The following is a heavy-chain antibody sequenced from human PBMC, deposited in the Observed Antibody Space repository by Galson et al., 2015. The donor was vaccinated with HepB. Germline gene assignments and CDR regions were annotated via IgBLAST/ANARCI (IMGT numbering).Heavy chain of an antibody. CDR2: ISAYNGNT. J-gene: IGHJ4*02. CDR1: GYTFTSYG. Sequence: SVKVSCKASGYTFTSYGISWVRQAPGQGLEWMGWISAYNGNTNYAQKLQGRVTMTTDTSTSTAYMELRSLRSDDTAVYYCARLGYCSSTSCYRNRLFDYWGQGTLVTVSS. V-gene: IGHV1-18*01. D-gene: IGHD2-2*01. CDR3: ARLGYCSSTSCYRNRLFDY.